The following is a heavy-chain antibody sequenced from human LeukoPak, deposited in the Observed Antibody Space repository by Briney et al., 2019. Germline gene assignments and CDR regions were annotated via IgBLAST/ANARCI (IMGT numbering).Heavy chain of an antibody. D-gene: IGHD1-26*01. CDR1: GGSISSYY. J-gene: IGHJ4*02. V-gene: IGHV4-59*01. CDR3: ARGPGSGTYWAFDY. Sequence: SETLSLTCTVSGGSISSYYWSWIRQRPGKGLEWIGYVYYSGSTSYNPSLKSRVTISVDTSKNQFSLKLSSVTAADAAVYYCARGPGSGTYWAFDYWGQGTLDTVSS. CDR2: VYYSGST.